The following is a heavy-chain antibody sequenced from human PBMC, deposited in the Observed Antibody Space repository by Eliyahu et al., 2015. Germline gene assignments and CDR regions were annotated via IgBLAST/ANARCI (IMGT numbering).Heavy chain of an antibody. Sequence: QVQLHESGPGQVKPSGTLSLPCGVSGASISSGFYWGWIRQSPGKGLELIAYIYHTGTTFYNLSLKSRVTISVVPSENQFSLELRSVSAADTAVYYCVRVGIRXGWFDPWGQGTLVTVSS. J-gene: IGHJ5*02. CDR1: GASISSGFY. CDR3: VRVGIRXGWFDP. D-gene: IGHD2-21*01. V-gene: IGHV4-38-2*01. CDR2: IYHTGTT.